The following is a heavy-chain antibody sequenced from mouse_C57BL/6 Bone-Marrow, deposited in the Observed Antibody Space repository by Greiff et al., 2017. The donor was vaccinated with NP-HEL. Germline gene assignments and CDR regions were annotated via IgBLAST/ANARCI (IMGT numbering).Heavy chain of an antibody. J-gene: IGHJ1*03. CDR1: GYTFTEYS. D-gene: IGHD2-3*01. CDR3: ARHEYDGYPWYFDV. V-gene: IGHV1-62-2*01. Sequence: VKLQQSGAELVKPGASVKLSCKASGYTFTEYSIHWVKQRSGQGLEWIGWFYPGSGRRTDNEKFKEKARLTVDKSSSTVYMELSRLTSEDSAVYFCARHEYDGYPWYFDVWGTGTTVTVSS. CDR2: FYPGSGRR.